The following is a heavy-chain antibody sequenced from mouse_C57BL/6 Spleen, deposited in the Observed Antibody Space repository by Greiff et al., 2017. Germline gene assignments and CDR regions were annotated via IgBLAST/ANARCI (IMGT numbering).Heavy chain of an antibody. J-gene: IGHJ4*01. CDR3: ARDRGDY. CDR2: INYDGSST. D-gene: IGHD3-1*01. CDR1: GFTFSAYY. V-gene: IGHV5-16*01. Sequence: EVKVLESEGGLVQPGSSMKLSCTASGFTFSAYYMAWVRQVPEKGLEWVANINYDGSSTYYLDSLKSRFIISRDNAKNILYLQMSSLKSEDTATYYCARDRGDYWGQGTSVTVSS.